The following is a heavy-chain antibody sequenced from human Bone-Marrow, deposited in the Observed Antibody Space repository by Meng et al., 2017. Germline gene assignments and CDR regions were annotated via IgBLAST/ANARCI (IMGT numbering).Heavy chain of an antibody. V-gene: IGHV4-34*01. CDR2: INHSGST. Sequence: LQRVEAGTLKPSGASSLSCACYGGSFRGYYWGGIRQPPGKGLEWIGEINHSGSTNYNPSLKSRVTISVDTSKNQFSLNLSSVTAADTAVYYCARGTRPLLFQHWGQGTLVTVSS. J-gene: IGHJ1*01. D-gene: IGHD1-1*01. CDR3: ARGTRPLLFQH. CDR1: GGSFRGYY.